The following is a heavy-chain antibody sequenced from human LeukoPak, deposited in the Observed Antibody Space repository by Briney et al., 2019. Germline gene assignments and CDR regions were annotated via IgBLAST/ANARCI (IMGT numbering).Heavy chain of an antibody. Sequence: GRALRLPCAASGFTFSNYDMHWVRQAPGKGLEWVAVIWYDGSNKYYADSVKGRFTISRDNSKNTLYLQMNSLRAEDTAVYYCARDDYGGKLDIWGQGTVVTVSS. CDR1: GFTFSNYD. V-gene: IGHV3-33*01. D-gene: IGHD4-23*01. CDR2: IWYDGSNK. CDR3: ARDDYGGKLDI. J-gene: IGHJ3*02.